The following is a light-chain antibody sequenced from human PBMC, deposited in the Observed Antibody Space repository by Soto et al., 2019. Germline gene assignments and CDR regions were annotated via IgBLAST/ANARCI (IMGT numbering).Light chain of an antibody. V-gene: IGLV2-23*01. J-gene: IGLJ2*01. Sequence: QSVLTQPASVSGSPGQSITISCTGTSSDVGSYDLVSWYQQHPGKAPKLMIYEGTKRPSGVSNRFSGSKSGNTASLTISGLQAEDEADYYCCSYAASSPVFGGGTKLTVL. CDR3: CSYAASSPV. CDR1: SSDVGSYDL. CDR2: EGT.